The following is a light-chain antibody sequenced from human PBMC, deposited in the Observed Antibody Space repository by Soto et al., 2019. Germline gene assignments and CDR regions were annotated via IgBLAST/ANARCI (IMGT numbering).Light chain of an antibody. CDR2: EAS. CDR1: QTVSNY. CDR3: QQYGSSPKA. Sequence: ESVLTQSPATLSLSPGERATLSCRASQTVSNYLAWYQQKPGQAPRLLIYEASIRATGIPARFSGSGSGTDFTLTISRLEPEDFAVYYCQQYGSSPKAFGQGTKVDIK. V-gene: IGKV3-20*01. J-gene: IGKJ1*01.